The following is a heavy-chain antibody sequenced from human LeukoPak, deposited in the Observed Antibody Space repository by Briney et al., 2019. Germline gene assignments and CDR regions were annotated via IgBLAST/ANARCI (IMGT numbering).Heavy chain of an antibody. Sequence: PGGSLRLSCAASGFTFSSYAMHWVRQAPGKGLEWVAVISYDGSNKYYADSVKGRFTISRDNSKNALYLQMNSLRAEDTAVYYCARGSWRETWLVPDYYYYGMGVWGQGTTVTVSS. CDR2: ISYDGSNK. V-gene: IGHV3-30-3*01. CDR1: GFTFSSYA. CDR3: ARGSWRETWLVPDYYYYGMGV. D-gene: IGHD6-19*01. J-gene: IGHJ6*02.